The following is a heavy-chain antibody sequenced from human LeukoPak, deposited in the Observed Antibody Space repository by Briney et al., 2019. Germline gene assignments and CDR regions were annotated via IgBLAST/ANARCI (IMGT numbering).Heavy chain of an antibody. Sequence: SETLSLTCTVSGGSISSYYWSWIRQPPGKGLEWIGYIYYSGSTNYNPSLKSRVTISVDTSKNQFSLKLSSVTAADTAVYYCARSRRKYYYDSSGYYFDYWGQGTLVTVSS. J-gene: IGHJ4*02. V-gene: IGHV4-59*12. CDR3: ARSRRKYYYDSSGYYFDY. D-gene: IGHD3-22*01. CDR1: GGSISSYY. CDR2: IYYSGST.